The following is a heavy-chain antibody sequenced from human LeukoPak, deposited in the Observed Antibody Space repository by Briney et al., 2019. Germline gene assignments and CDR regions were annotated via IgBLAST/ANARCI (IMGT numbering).Heavy chain of an antibody. CDR2: IYYSGST. Sequence: KPSETLSLTCTVSGGSISSSSYYWGWIRQPPGKGLEWIGSIYYSGSTHYNPSLKSRVTISVDTSKNQFSLKLSSVTAADTAVYYCAREGVRYSGYDWPPTYSDYWGQGTLVTVSS. CDR3: AREGVRYSGYDWPPTYSDY. D-gene: IGHD5-12*01. CDR1: GGSISSSSYY. J-gene: IGHJ4*02. V-gene: IGHV4-39*07.